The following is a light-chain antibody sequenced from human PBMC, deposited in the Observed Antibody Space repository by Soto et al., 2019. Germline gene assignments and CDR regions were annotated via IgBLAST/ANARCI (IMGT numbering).Light chain of an antibody. CDR1: SSDVGAYNH. CDR2: EVS. V-gene: IGLV2-14*01. J-gene: IGLJ3*02. Sequence: QSALTQPASVSGSPGQAITISCTGTSSDVGAYNHVSWYQQHPGKAPKLMIYEVSSRTSGVSNRFSRSKSGNTASLTISGLQAEVEADYYCTSFTTSSTWVFGGGTKLTVL. CDR3: TSFTTSSTWV.